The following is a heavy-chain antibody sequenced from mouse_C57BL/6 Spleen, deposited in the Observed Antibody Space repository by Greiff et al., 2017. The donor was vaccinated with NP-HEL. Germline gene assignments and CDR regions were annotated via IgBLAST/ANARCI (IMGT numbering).Heavy chain of an antibody. CDR3: ARGGIYTWFAY. J-gene: IGHJ3*01. Sequence: EVQLVESGGGLVKPGGSLKLSCAASGFTFSDYGMHWVRQAPEKGLEWVAYISSGSSTIYYADTVKGRFTISRDNAKNTLFLQMTSLRSEDTAMYYCARGGIYTWFAYWGQGTLVTVSA. D-gene: IGHD2-1*01. CDR1: GFTFSDYG. CDR2: ISSGSSTI. V-gene: IGHV5-17*01.